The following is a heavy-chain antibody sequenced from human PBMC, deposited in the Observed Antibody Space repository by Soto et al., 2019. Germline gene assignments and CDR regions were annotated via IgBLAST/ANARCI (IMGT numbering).Heavy chain of an antibody. CDR3: ARNESSNIYGMDV. V-gene: IGHV3-21*01. Sequence: EVQLVESGGGLVKPGGSLRLSCAASGFTFSSYSMNWVRQAPGKGLEWVSSISSSSFSINYADSVKGRFSISRDNAQNSLPLQMNNLRAEDTAVDYCARNESSNIYGMDVWGQGTTVTVSS. CDR2: ISSSSFSI. CDR1: GFTFSSYS. J-gene: IGHJ6*02. D-gene: IGHD6-6*01.